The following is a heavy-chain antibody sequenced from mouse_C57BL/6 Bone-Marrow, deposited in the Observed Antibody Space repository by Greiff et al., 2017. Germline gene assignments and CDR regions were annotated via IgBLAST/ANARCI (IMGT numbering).Heavy chain of an antibody. CDR3: APGYFDY. CDR1: GYTFTSYW. V-gene: IGHV1-69*01. CDR2: IDPSDSYT. J-gene: IGHJ2*01. Sequence: VQLQQSGAELVMPGASVKLSCKASGYTFTSYWMHWVKQRPGQGLEWIGEIDPSDSYTNYNQKFKGKSTLTVDKSSSTAYMQLSSLTSEDSAVYYCAPGYFDYRGQGTTLTVSS.